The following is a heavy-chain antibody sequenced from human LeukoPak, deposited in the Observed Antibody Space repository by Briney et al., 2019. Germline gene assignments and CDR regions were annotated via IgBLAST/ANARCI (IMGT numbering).Heavy chain of an antibody. CDR1: GYTFTSYG. J-gene: IGHJ3*02. D-gene: IGHD3-22*01. V-gene: IGHV1-18*01. CDR3: ARDLSYDSSGYYRNDAFDI. CDR2: ISAYNGNT. Sequence: GASVKVSCKASGYTFTSYGISWVRQAPGQGLEWMGWISAYNGNTNYAQKLQGRVTMTTDTSTNTAYMELRSLRSDDTAVYYCARDLSYDSSGYYRNDAFDIWGQGTMVTVSS.